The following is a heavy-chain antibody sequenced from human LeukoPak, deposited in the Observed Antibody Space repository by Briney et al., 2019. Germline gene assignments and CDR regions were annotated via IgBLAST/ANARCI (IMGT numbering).Heavy chain of an antibody. CDR2: IDRSGGYM. Sequence: GGSLRLSCEASGFTFNTYSINWARQAPGKGLEWVSSIDRSGGYMFYADSVKGRFIISRDNAKDSLYLQMNSLRVEDTAVYYCLRGDRRDYWGQGTLVTVSS. V-gene: IGHV3-21*06. J-gene: IGHJ4*02. CDR3: LRGDRRDY. CDR1: GFTFNTYS.